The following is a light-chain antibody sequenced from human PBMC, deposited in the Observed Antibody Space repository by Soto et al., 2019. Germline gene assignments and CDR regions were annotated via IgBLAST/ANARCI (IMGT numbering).Light chain of an antibody. J-gene: IGKJ1*01. Sequence: DIQMTQSPSTLSASVGDRVTITCRASQSISSWLAWYQQKPGKAPKLLIYKASSLESGVPSRFSGSGSGTKFTLTISSLQPDDFATYYCQRYDSYSEAFGQGTKVDIK. CDR3: QRYDSYSEA. CDR1: QSISSW. V-gene: IGKV1-5*03. CDR2: KAS.